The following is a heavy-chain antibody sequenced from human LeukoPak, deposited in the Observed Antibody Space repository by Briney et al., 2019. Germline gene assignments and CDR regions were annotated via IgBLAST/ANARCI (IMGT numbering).Heavy chain of an antibody. Sequence: EGSLRLSCAASGFTFSSHGMHWVRQAPGKGLVWVSRINSDGSSTTYADSVKGRFTISRDNAKNTLYLQMDSLRAEDTAVYYCARGFRVITVAGFDYWGQGTLVTVPS. CDR2: INSDGSST. CDR1: GFTFSSHG. V-gene: IGHV3-74*01. D-gene: IGHD6-19*01. J-gene: IGHJ4*02. CDR3: ARGFRVITVAGFDY.